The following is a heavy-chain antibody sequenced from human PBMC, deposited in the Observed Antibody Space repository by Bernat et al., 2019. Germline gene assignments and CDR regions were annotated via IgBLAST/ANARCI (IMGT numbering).Heavy chain of an antibody. V-gene: IGHV3-43*02. Sequence: EVQLVESGGGLVQPGGSLRLSCAASGFTFDDYAIHWVRQAPGKGLEWVSLISGDGGSTYYADSVKGRFTISRDNSKNSLYLQMNSLRTEDTALYYCAKDIGITVTGTTRFDYWGQGTLVIVSS. J-gene: IGHJ4*02. D-gene: IGHD6-19*01. CDR3: AKDIGITVTGTTRFDY. CDR1: GFTFDDYA. CDR2: ISGDGGST.